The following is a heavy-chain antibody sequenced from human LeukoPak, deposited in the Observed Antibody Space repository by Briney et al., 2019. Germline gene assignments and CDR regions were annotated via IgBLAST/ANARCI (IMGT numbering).Heavy chain of an antibody. CDR1: GYGFTSHY. J-gene: IGHJ6*03. CDR3: ARVDSGYGMAGYYYYYMDV. Sequence: SVKVSCKASGYGFTSHYMHWVRQAPGQGLEWMGGIIPIFGTANYAQKFQGRVTITADKSTSTAYMELSSLRSEDTAVYYCARVDSGYGMAGYYYYYMDVWGKGTTVTVSS. D-gene: IGHD5-12*01. CDR2: IIPIFGTA. V-gene: IGHV1-69*06.